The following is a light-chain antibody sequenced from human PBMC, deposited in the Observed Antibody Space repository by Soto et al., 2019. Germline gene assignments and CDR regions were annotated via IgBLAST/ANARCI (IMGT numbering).Light chain of an antibody. CDR1: SSDVGGYDY. CDR3: SSYGGSNNYV. CDR2: EVT. J-gene: IGLJ1*01. V-gene: IGLV2-8*01. Sequence: QSALSQPPSASGSPGQSVTISCTGTSSDVGGYDYVSWYQQHPGKAPKLTIYEVTKRPSGVPDRFSGSKSGYTASLTVSGLQAEDEADYYCSSYGGSNNYVFGTGTKVTVL.